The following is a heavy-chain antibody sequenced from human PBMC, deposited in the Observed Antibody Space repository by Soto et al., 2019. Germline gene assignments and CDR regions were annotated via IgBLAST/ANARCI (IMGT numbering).Heavy chain of an antibody. CDR1: GFSLTTSGVG. J-gene: IGHJ4*02. V-gene: IGHV2-5*02. D-gene: IGHD3-3*01. CDR3: SHRILRTVFGLVTTTAIYFDF. CDR2: IYWDDDK. Sequence: QITLNESGPTVVKPAETLTLTCTFSGFSLTTSGVGVGWIRQSPGKAPEWRALIYWDDDKRYSASLKSRLTITNDTSKNQVVLTMASVDPADTATYYCSHRILRTVFGLVTTTAIYFDFWGQGTPVVVSS.